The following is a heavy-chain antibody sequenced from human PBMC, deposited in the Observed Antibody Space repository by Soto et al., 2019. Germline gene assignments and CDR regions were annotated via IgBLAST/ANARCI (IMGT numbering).Heavy chain of an antibody. CDR3: ASRDDGYTFNI. CDR1: GGSVSCGGFC. V-gene: IGHV4-31*03. Sequence: SETLSLTCTVSGGSVSCGGFCWSWIRQHPGEGLEFIGYMCYSGSTNYTPSLKSRVAISIDTSKNQFSLTLTCVTAADTVVYYCASRDDGYTFNIGGQGTMVTVSS. J-gene: IGHJ3*02. D-gene: IGHD5-12*01. CDR2: MCYSGST.